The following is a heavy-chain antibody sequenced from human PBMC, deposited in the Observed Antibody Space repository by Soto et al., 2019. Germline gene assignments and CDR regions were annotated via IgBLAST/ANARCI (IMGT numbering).Heavy chain of an antibody. CDR3: ARHDSSGWPEYYYHAMDV. V-gene: IGHV3-13*05. CDR2: IGAARDP. Sequence: GSLRLSCTASGFTFSDYDMHWVRQDSGKGLEWVSTIGAARDPYYTGSVKGRFTISRENARNSMFLQMNSVTVGDTAVYYCARHDSSGWPEYYYHAMDVWGQGTTVTVSS. J-gene: IGHJ6*02. D-gene: IGHD6-19*01. CDR1: GFTFSDYD.